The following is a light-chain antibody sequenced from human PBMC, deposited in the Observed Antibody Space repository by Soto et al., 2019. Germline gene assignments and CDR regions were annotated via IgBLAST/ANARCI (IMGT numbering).Light chain of an antibody. V-gene: IGKV1-39*01. Sequence: DIQMTQSPSSLSASVGDRVTITCRASQSIVRFLNWYQQKPGKAPNLLIYAASSLQSGVPSRFSGNGSGTEFTLSISSLQPEDVAAFYCQQSYSTPLTFGPGTKVHIK. CDR3: QQSYSTPLT. CDR2: AAS. J-gene: IGKJ3*01. CDR1: QSIVRF.